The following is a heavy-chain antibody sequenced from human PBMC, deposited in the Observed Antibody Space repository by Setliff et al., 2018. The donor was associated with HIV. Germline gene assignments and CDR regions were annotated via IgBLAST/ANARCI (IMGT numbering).Heavy chain of an antibody. CDR1: GGSLSSHY. D-gene: IGHD6-6*01. V-gene: IGHV4-59*11. CDR2: SYNRGRT. J-gene: IGHJ6*02. CDR3: ARVGDSRSSYGMDV. Sequence: SETLSLTCTVSGGSLSSHYWSWIRQSPVKGLEWIGTSYNRGRTTYSPSLKSRVTISVDTSENQLSLILTSVTAADTAVYYCARVGDSRSSYGMDVWGQGTTVTVSS.